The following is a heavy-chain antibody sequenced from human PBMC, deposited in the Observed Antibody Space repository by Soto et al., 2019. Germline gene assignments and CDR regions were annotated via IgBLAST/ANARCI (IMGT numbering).Heavy chain of an antibody. J-gene: IGHJ6*01. V-gene: IGHV5-10-1*01. CDR2: IDPSDSYT. CDR1: GYRFTSYW. D-gene: IGHD4-17*01. Sequence: GESLKISCKGSGYRFTSYWISWVRQMPGKGLEWMGRIDPSDSYTNYSPSFQGHVTISADKSISTAYLQWSSLKASDTAMYYCARRPVSTNYYYRMDVWGEGSTVHV. CDR3: ARRPVSTNYYYRMDV.